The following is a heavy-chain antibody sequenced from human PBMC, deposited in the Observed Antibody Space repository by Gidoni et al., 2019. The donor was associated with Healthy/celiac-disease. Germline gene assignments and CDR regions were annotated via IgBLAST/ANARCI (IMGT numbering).Heavy chain of an antibody. Sequence: QVQLVQSGAEVKKPGASVKVSCKASGYTFTSYAMHWVRQAPGQRLEWMGWINAGNGNTKYSQKFQGRVTITRDTSAITAYMELSSLRSEDTAVYYCARGGAGYYYFWSGYLPYYYYYGMDVWGQGTTVTVSS. CDR3: ARGGAGYYYFWSGYLPYYYYYGMDV. CDR2: INAGNGNT. V-gene: IGHV1-3*01. CDR1: GYTFTSYA. J-gene: IGHJ6*02. D-gene: IGHD3-3*01.